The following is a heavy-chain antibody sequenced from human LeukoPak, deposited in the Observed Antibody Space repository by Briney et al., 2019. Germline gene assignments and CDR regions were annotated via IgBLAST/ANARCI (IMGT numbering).Heavy chain of an antibody. CDR1: GGSISTYF. Sequence: SETLSLTCTVSGGSISTYFWSWIRQPPGRGLEWIGHIYYSGRTNYNPPLKSRVTISVDTSKNQFSLKLSSVTAADTAVYYCARDTYYYDRGGYDDAFDIWGPGTTVTVSS. V-gene: IGHV4-59*12. CDR3: ARDTYYYDRGGYDDAFDI. D-gene: IGHD3-22*01. J-gene: IGHJ3*02. CDR2: IYYSGRT.